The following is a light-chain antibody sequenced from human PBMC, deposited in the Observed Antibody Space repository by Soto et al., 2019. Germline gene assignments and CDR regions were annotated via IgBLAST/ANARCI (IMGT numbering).Light chain of an antibody. CDR1: QSISSF. CDR2: GAS. Sequence: DIQMTQSPSSLSAFVGDRVTITCRASQSISSFLNWYQQKPGKAPKLLIYGASSRATGIPDRFSGSGSGTDFILTISRLEPEDFAVYYCQQRNSWPPTFTFGQGTRLEIK. V-gene: IGKV1-39*01. CDR3: QQRNSWPPTFT. J-gene: IGKJ5*01.